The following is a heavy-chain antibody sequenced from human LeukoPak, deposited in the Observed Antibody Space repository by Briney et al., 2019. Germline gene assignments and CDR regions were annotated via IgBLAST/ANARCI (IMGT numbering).Heavy chain of an antibody. V-gene: IGHV3-53*01. CDR2: IYSGGST. Sequence: PGGSLRLSCAASGFTAGSYYMNWVRQAPGKGLEWVSVIYSGGSTSSADSVKGRFTISRDNSKNTLYLQMNSLRAEDTAAYYCAGSTTVAYYWGQGTLVTVSS. D-gene: IGHD4-23*01. CDR1: GFTAGSYY. CDR3: AGSTTVAYY. J-gene: IGHJ4*02.